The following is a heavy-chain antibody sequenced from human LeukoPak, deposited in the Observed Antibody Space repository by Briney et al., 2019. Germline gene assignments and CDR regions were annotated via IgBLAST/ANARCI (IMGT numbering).Heavy chain of an antibody. D-gene: IGHD3-10*01. CDR3: TRARARGVMSPAYYYGMDV. CDR1: GFTFSGSA. CDR2: IRSKANSYAT. Sequence: GGSLRLSCAASGFTFSGSAMHWVRQGSGKGLEWVGRIRSKANSYATAYAASVNGRFTISRDDSKNTAYLQMNSLKTEDTAVYYCTRARARGVMSPAYYYGMDVRGQGTPVTVSS. V-gene: IGHV3-73*01. J-gene: IGHJ6*02.